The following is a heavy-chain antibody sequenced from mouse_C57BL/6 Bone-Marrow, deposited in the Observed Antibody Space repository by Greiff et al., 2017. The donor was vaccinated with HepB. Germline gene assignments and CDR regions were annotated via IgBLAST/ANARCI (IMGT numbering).Heavy chain of an antibody. CDR1: GYTFTSYW. CDR3: ARFTTVVEGAMDY. Sequence: VQLQQPGAELVRPGSSVKLSCKASGYTFTSYWMDWVKQRPGQGLEWIGNIYPSDSETHYNQKFKDKATLTVDKSSSTAYMQLSSLTAEDSAVYYCARFTTVVEGAMDYWGQGTSVTVSS. J-gene: IGHJ4*01. V-gene: IGHV1-61*01. D-gene: IGHD1-1*01. CDR2: IYPSDSET.